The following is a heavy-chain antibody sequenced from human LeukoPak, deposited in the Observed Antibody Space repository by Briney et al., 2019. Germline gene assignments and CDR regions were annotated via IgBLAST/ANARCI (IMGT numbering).Heavy chain of an antibody. D-gene: IGHD1-26*01. CDR3: ATPLSGSTSYYFDY. CDR1: GFTFSSYG. CDR2: IRYDGSNK. V-gene: IGHV3-30*02. Sequence: GGSLRLSCAASGFTFSSYGMHWVRLAPGKGLEWVAFIRYDGSNKYYADSVKGRFTISRDNSKNTLYLQMNSLRAEDTAVYYCATPLSGSTSYYFDYWGQGTLITVSS. J-gene: IGHJ4*02.